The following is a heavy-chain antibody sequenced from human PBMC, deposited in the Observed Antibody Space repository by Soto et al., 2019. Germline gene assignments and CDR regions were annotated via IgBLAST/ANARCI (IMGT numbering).Heavy chain of an antibody. J-gene: IGHJ4*02. Sequence: QVQLVQSGAEVKTPGSSLKVSCKASGSRFSNYVISWVRQAPGHGLEWLGRIMPMFNSTKYAQSFQCRVTITADKSTSTASLELSSLRSDDTAVYYCAREGRGKKAGYNGLVSLGYWGPGTLVTVSS. CDR2: IMPMFNST. CDR3: AREGRGKKAGYNGLVSLGY. CDR1: GSRFSNYV. D-gene: IGHD2-2*02. V-gene: IGHV1-69*06.